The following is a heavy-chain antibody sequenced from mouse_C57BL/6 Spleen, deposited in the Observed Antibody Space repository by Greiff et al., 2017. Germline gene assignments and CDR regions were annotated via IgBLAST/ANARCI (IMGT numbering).Heavy chain of an antibody. CDR3: ARREYYFDY. J-gene: IGHJ2*01. Sequence: EVQRVESGGGLVKPGGSLKLSCAASGFTFSDYGMHWVRQAPEKGLEWVAYISSGSSTFYYADTVKGRFTISRDNAKNTLFLQMTSLRSEDTAMYYCARREYYFDYWGQGTTLTVSS. CDR1: GFTFSDYG. CDR2: ISSGSSTF. V-gene: IGHV5-17*01.